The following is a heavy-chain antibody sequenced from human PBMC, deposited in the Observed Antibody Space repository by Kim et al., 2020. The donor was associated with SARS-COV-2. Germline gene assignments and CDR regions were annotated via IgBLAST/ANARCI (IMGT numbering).Heavy chain of an antibody. J-gene: IGHJ6*02. V-gene: IGHV1-46*01. CDR3: ARDPDGGYYYYYGMDV. D-gene: IGHD4-17*01. Sequence: KVQGRVTMTRDTSTSTVYMELSSLRSEDTAVYYCARDPDGGYYYYYGMDVWGQGTTVTVSS.